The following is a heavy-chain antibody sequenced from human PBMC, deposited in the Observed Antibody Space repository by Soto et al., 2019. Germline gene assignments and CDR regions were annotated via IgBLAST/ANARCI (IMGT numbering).Heavy chain of an antibody. CDR3: VRDRGYSSSHYYYYYYGMDV. V-gene: IGHV3-48*02. Sequence: VGSLRLSCAASGFTFSSYSMNWVRQAPGKGLEWVSYISSSSRTTYYADSVKGRFTIARDNAKNSLYLQMNSLRDEDTAVYYCVRDRGYSSSHYYYYYYGMDVWGQGTTVTVSS. CDR1: GFTFSSYS. J-gene: IGHJ6*02. CDR2: ISSSSRTT. D-gene: IGHD6-6*01.